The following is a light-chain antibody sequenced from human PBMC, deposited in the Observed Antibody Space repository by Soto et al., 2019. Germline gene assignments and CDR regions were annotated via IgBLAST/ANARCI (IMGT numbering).Light chain of an antibody. J-gene: IGKJ1*01. Sequence: EIVLTQSPGTLSLSPGERVTLSCRASQSVGTSWLAWYQQKPGQSPRLLIYSTSSRATGIPDRFSGSGSETDFAPTISRLEPEDSAVYYCQQYASSQWTFGQGTKVEIK. V-gene: IGKV3-20*01. CDR2: STS. CDR1: QSVGTSW. CDR3: QQYASSQWT.